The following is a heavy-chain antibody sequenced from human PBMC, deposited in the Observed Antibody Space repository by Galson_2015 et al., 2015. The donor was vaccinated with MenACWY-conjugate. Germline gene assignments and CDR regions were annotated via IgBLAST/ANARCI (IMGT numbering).Heavy chain of an antibody. D-gene: IGHD3-10*01. CDR2: IYPGDSDT. CDR3: ARLGYYGSGSYSRDEPDYFDY. V-gene: IGHV5-51*01. CDR1: GYSFTSYW. Sequence: QSGAEVKKPGESLRISCKGSGYSFTSYWIGWVRQMPGKGLEWMGIIYPGDSDTRYSPSFQGQVTISADKSISTAYLQWSSLKASDTAMYYCARLGYYGSGSYSRDEPDYFDYWGQGTLVTVSS. J-gene: IGHJ4*02.